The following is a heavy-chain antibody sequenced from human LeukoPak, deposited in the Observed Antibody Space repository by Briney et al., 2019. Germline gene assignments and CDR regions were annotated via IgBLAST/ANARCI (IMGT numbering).Heavy chain of an antibody. Sequence: PSETLSLTCTVSGGSISSSSYYWGWIRQPPGKGLEWIGSIYYSGSTYYNPSLKSRVTISVDTSKNQFSLRLSSVTAADTAVYYCATPGTGTDYWGQGTLVTVSS. J-gene: IGHJ4*02. CDR3: ATPGTGTDY. CDR2: IYYSGST. D-gene: IGHD3/OR15-3a*01. V-gene: IGHV4-39*01. CDR1: GGSISSSSYY.